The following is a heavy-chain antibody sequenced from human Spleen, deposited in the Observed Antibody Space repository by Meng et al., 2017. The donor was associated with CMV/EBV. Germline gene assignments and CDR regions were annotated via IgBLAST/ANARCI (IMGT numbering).Heavy chain of an antibody. Sequence: SETLSLTCAVYGGSFSGYYWSWIRQPPGKGLEWIGAINHSGSTNYNPSLKSRVTISVDTSKNQFSLKPSSVTAADTAVYYCARVRIAAAGTGIFGFDYWGQGTLVTVSS. J-gene: IGHJ4*02. CDR3: ARVRIAAAGTGIFGFDY. CDR2: INHSGST. CDR1: GGSFSGYY. V-gene: IGHV4-34*01. D-gene: IGHD6-13*01.